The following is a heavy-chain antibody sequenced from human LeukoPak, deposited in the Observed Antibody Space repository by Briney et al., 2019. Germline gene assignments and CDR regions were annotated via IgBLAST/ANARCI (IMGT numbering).Heavy chain of an antibody. CDR3: ARDDYKADAY. V-gene: IGHV3-23*01. J-gene: IGHJ4*02. CDR2: ISGDGHST. Sequence: GGSLRLSCAASGFTFTNYALDWVCQAPGKGLEWISVISGDGHSTHYADSVKGRFTISRDNSKNTLYLQMNSLTVEDTAVYYCARDDYKADAYWGQGTLVTVSS. D-gene: IGHD3-10*01. CDR1: GFTFTNYA.